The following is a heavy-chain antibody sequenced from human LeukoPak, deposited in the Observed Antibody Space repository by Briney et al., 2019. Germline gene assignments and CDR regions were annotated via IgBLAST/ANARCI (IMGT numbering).Heavy chain of an antibody. CDR2: ISGSGGST. Sequence: PGGSLRLSCAASGFTFSSYAMSWVRQAPGKGLEWVSAISGSGGSTYYADSVKGRFTISRDNAKNTLYLQMNSLRAEDTAVYYCARGMAGSSRFDNWGQGTLVTVSS. V-gene: IGHV3-23*01. CDR1: GFTFSSYA. CDR3: ARGMAGSSRFDN. D-gene: IGHD6-19*01. J-gene: IGHJ4*02.